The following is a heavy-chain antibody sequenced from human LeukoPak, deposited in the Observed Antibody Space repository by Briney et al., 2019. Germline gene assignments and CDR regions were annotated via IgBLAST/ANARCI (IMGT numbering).Heavy chain of an antibody. CDR2: MFSSGTT. CDR3: AGVSPTFDY. J-gene: IGHJ4*02. Sequence: SETLSLTCSVSGGSINTRSYSWGWIRQPPGKGPEWLGSMFSSGTTYYNPSLKVRVTLSVDTFKIQFSLNVASVTAADTAVYYCAGVSPTFDYWGQGILVTVSS. CDR1: GGSINTRSYS. D-gene: IGHD1-26*01. V-gene: IGHV4-39*01.